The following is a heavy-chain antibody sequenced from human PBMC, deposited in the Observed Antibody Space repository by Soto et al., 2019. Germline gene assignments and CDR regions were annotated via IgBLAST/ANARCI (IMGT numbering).Heavy chain of an antibody. V-gene: IGHV4-39*01. CDR1: GGSISSSSYY. Sequence: SETLSLTCTVSGGSISSSSYYWGWIRQPPGKGLEWIGGIYYSGSTYYNPSLKSRVTISVDTSKNQFSLKLSSATAADTAVYYCARYSGYEGLRFDPWGQGTLVTVSS. CDR2: IYYSGST. D-gene: IGHD5-12*01. CDR3: ARYSGYEGLRFDP. J-gene: IGHJ5*02.